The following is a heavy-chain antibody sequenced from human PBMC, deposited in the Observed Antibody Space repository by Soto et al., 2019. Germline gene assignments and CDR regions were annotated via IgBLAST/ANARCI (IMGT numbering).Heavy chain of an antibody. D-gene: IGHD2-2*02. J-gene: IGHJ4*02. CDR3: ARPRYCSSSSCHTFDY. CDR1: GGSISSYY. Sequence: PSETLSLTCTVSGGSISSYYWSWIRQPPGRGLEWIGNIYYSGTTNYNPSLKSRVTISVGTSKNQFSLKLTSVTAADTAVYYCARPRYCSSSSCHTFDYWGQGTLVTVSS. CDR2: IYYSGTT. V-gene: IGHV4-59*01.